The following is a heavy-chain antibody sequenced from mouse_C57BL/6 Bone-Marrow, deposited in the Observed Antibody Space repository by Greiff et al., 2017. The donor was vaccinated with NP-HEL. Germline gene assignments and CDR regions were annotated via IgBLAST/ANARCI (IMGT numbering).Heavy chain of an antibody. CDR1: GYTFTDYY. CDR3: AGWREWLRRAWFAY. Sequence: EVQLQQSGPELVKPGASVKISCKASGYTFTDYYMNWVKQSHGKSLEWIGDINPNNGGTSYNQKFKGKATLTVDKSSSTADMELRSLTSEDSAVYYYAGWREWLRRAWFAYWGQGTLVTVSA. CDR2: INPNNGGT. J-gene: IGHJ3*01. D-gene: IGHD2-2*01. V-gene: IGHV1-26*01.